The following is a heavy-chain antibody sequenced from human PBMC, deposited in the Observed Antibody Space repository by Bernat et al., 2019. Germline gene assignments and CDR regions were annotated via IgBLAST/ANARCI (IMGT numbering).Heavy chain of an antibody. CDR3: ARASVDTAMVTFFGYYYYYMDV. J-gene: IGHJ6*03. D-gene: IGHD5-18*01. CDR1: GFTFSSYG. Sequence: QVQLVESGGGVVQPGRSLRLSCAASGFTFSSYGMHWVRQAPGKGLEWVAVIWYDGSNKYYADSVKGRFTISRDNSKNTLYLQMNSLRAEDTAVYYCARASVDTAMVTFFGYYYYYMDVWGKGTTVTVSS. CDR2: IWYDGSNK. V-gene: IGHV3-33*01.